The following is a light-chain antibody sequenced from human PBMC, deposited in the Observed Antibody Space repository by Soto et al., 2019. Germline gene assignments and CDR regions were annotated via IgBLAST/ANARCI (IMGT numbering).Light chain of an antibody. CDR1: QGINSY. Sequence: DIQMTQSPSSLFASVGDRVTITCQATQGINSYLNWYQQKPGKAPNLLIYEASNLEIGVPSRFSGSGSGTHFTFTISSLQTEDIGTYYCQQYDIHPITFGRGTRLEIK. J-gene: IGKJ5*01. V-gene: IGKV1-33*01. CDR3: QQYDIHPIT. CDR2: EAS.